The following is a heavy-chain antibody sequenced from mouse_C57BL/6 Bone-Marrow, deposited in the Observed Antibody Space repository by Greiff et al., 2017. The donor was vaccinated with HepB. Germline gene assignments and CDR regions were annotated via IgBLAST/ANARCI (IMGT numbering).Heavy chain of an antibody. CDR2: IDPETGGT. CDR3: TRNTVVEGEFAY. CDR1: GYTFTDYE. J-gene: IGHJ3*01. Sequence: QVQLMQSGAELVRPGASVTLSCKASGYTFTDYEMHWVKQTPVHGLEWIGAIDPETGGTAYHQKFKGKSILTADNSSSTAYLELHSLTSEDSAVYYCTRNTVVEGEFAYWGTGTLVTVAA. D-gene: IGHD1-1*01. V-gene: IGHV1-15*01.